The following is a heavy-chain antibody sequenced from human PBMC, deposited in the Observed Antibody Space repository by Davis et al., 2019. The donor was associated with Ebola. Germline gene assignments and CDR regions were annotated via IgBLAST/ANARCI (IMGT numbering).Heavy chain of an antibody. CDR3: ARLRGGSGSNYYFDY. V-gene: IGHV5-51*01. CDR2: IYPGDPDT. J-gene: IGHJ4*02. Sequence: GESLKISCKGSGYSFTSYWIGWVRQMPGKGLEWMGIIYPGDPDTRYSPSFQGQVTISADKSISTAYLQWSSLKASDTAMYYCARLRGGSGSNYYFDYWGQGTLVTVSS. CDR1: GYSFTSYW. D-gene: IGHD1-26*01.